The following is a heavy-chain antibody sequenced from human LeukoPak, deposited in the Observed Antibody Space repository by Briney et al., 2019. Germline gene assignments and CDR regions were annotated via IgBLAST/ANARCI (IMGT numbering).Heavy chain of an antibody. V-gene: IGHV3-11*01. CDR3: ARRSGIAVAGAFDY. CDR2: ITSSGSST. D-gene: IGHD6-19*01. J-gene: IGHJ4*02. Sequence: PGGSLRLSCAASGFTFSDYSMSWIRQAPGKGLECVSHITSSGSSTDYGDSVKGRFTISRDNAKNSLYLQMNSLRAEDTAVYYCARRSGIAVAGAFDYWGQGTLVTVSS. CDR1: GFTFSDYS.